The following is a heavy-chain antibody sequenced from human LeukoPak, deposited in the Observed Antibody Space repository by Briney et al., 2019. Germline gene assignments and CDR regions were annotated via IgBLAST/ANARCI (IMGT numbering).Heavy chain of an antibody. J-gene: IGHJ5*02. CDR3: ARGGSSRWYVGAPIWFDP. V-gene: IGHV1-69*04. Sequence: GASVKVSCKASGGTFSSYAISWVRQAPGQGLEWMGRIIPILGIANYAQKFQGRVTITADKSTSTAYMELSSLRSEDTAVYYCARGGSSRWYVGAPIWFDPWGQGTLVTVSS. D-gene: IGHD6-13*01. CDR1: GGTFSSYA. CDR2: IIPILGIA.